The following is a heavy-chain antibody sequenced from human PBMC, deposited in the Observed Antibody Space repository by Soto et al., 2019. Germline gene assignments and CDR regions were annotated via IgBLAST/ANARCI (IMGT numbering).Heavy chain of an antibody. J-gene: IGHJ4*02. Sequence: GGSLRLSCAASGFTFSSYGMHWVRQAPGKGLEWVAVISYDGSNKYYADSVKGRFTISRDNSKNTLYLQMNSLRAEDTAVYYCAKDRPQGSISWDAIDHWGQGTLVTVSS. D-gene: IGHD2-8*01. V-gene: IGHV3-30*18. CDR3: AKDRPQGSISWDAIDH. CDR2: ISYDGSNK. CDR1: GFTFSSYG.